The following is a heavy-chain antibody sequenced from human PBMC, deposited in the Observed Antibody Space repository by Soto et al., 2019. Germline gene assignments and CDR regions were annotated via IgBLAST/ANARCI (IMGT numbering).Heavy chain of an antibody. V-gene: IGHV1-18*04. Sequence: ASVKVSCKASGYTFTSYGISWVRQAPGQGLEWMGWISAYNGNTNYAQKPQGRVTMTTDTSTSTAYMELRSLRSDDTAVYYCATIQLREMATLGGMDVWGQGNTVTVSS. J-gene: IGHJ6*02. CDR1: GYTFTSYG. CDR3: ATIQLREMATLGGMDV. CDR2: ISAYNGNT. D-gene: IGHD5-18*01.